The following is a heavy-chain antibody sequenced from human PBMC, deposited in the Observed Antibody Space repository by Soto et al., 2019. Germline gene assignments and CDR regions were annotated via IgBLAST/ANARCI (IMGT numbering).Heavy chain of an antibody. V-gene: IGHV4-31*03. D-gene: IGHD4-17*01. CDR3: ARVAHGGTFNY. CDR1: GGSISSGTYY. CDR2: IYYTGGT. J-gene: IGHJ4*02. Sequence: PSETLSLTCTVSGGSISSGTYYWGWIRQHPGKGLEWIGHIYYTGGTYYNPSLKSRVTIPVDTSKNQFSLNLDSVTAADTALYYCARVAHGGTFNYWGQGTLVTVS.